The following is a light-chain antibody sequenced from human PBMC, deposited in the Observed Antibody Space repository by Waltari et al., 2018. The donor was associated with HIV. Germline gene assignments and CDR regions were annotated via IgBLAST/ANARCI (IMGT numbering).Light chain of an antibody. CDR3: ATWDDRMNGVV. CDR2: SNN. V-gene: IGLV1-44*01. J-gene: IGLJ2*01. Sequence: QSVLSKPPSASGNPGPRVTISCSGGSSKVGRNTVNLYQQLPGTAPKLLIYSNNQRPSGVPDRFSGSKSGTSASLDISGLQSEDEADYYCATWDDRMNGVVFGGGTKLTVL. CDR1: SSKVGRNT.